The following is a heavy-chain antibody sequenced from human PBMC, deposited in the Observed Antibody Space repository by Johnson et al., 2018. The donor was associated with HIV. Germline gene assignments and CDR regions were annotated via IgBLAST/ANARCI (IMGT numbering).Heavy chain of an antibody. D-gene: IGHD4-23*01. CDR1: GFTFSSYA. V-gene: IGHV3-30*02. J-gene: IGHJ3*02. Sequence: QVQLVEYGGGVVRPGGSLRLSCAASGFTFSSYAMRWVRQAPGKGLEWVAFIRYDGSNTYYADSVQGRFTISRDHAKTSLYLQMNRLRAEDTALYYCTRGGGKVVTSRFAFDIWGQGTMVAVSS. CDR3: TRGGGKVVTSRFAFDI. CDR2: IRYDGSNT.